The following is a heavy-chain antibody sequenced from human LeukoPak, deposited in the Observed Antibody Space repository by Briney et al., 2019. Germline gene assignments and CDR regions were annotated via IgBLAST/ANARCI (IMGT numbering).Heavy chain of an antibody. CDR1: GYNFIDFY. D-gene: IGHD6-13*01. Sequence: ASVRVSCKASGYNFIDFYIHWVRQAPGQGLEWMGRINNYNGGTKYAQKFQGRVTMTRDTSIGTAYMELTSLKSNDTAVYYCARDLRQLVLLGSDLWGQGTRVTVSS. J-gene: IGHJ5*02. CDR3: ARDLRQLVLLGSDL. CDR2: INNYNGGT. V-gene: IGHV1-2*06.